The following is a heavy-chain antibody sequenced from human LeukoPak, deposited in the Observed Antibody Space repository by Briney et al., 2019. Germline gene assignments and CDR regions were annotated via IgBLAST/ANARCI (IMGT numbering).Heavy chain of an antibody. CDR2: VHHSGAT. CDR3: ARINFNPDY. CDR1: GYSISRGYH. D-gene: IGHD1-14*01. J-gene: IGHJ4*02. Sequence: SETLSLTCSVSGYSISRGYHWAWVRQPPGKRLEWIGSVHHSGATYYNPSLNRRLNSRLTISADTSKNQFSLKMDSVTAAYTGVYYCARINFNPDYWGQGTLVSVSS. V-gene: IGHV4-38-2*02.